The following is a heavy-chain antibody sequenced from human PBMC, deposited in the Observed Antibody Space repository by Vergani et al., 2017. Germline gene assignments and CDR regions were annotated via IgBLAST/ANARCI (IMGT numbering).Heavy chain of an antibody. D-gene: IGHD2-2*01. V-gene: IGHV4-4*02. CDR1: GGSISSSNW. CDR2: IYHCVST. J-gene: IGHJ3*02. CDR3: ARGGVVVVPAALGYAFDI. Sequence: QVQLQESGPGLVKPSGTLSLTCAVSGGSISSSNWWSWVRPPPGKGLDWIGEIYHCVSTNYNPAPKRRGTRSVDKSKNPFSLKLSSVTAADTAVYYCARGGVVVVPAALGYAFDIWGQGTRVTVSS.